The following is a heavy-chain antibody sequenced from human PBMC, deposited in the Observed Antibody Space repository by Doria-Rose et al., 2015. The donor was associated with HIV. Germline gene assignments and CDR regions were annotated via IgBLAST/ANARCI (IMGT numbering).Heavy chain of an antibody. J-gene: IGHJ4*02. CDR3: ARIKSSRWYHKYYFDF. Sequence: ESGPVLVKPTETLTLTCTVSGVSLSSPGMGVSWIRQPPGKALEWLANIFSDDERSYKTSLKNRLTISRGTSKSQVVLTMTDMDPVGTATYYCARIKSSRWYHKYYFDFWGRGTLVIVSA. D-gene: IGHD6-13*01. CDR2: IFSDDER. V-gene: IGHV2-26*01. CDR1: GVSLSSPGMG.